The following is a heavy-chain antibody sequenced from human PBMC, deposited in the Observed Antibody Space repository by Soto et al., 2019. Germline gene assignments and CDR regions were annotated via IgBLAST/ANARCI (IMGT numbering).Heavy chain of an antibody. J-gene: IGHJ4*02. CDR1: GFTFGIYA. D-gene: IGHD3-16*01. V-gene: IGHV3-23*01. Sequence: EDHLLESGGGLVQPGGSLRLSCAASGFTFGIYAMAWVRQAPGKGLEWVSGISSDGGFKGYIDSVRGRFTFSRDNSNSRLYLQMNSLRADDTAIYYCAKYTRTEHLGESWGQGTFVTVSS. CDR3: AKYTRTEHLGES. CDR2: ISSDGGFK.